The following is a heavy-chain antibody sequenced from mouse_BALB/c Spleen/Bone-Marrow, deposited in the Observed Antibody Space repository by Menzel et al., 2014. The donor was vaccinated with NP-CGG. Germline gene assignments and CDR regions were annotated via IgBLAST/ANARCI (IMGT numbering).Heavy chain of an antibody. J-gene: IGHJ2*01. CDR1: GFNIKDYY. D-gene: IGHD1-1*01. CDR3: TRWVYYGSSYFDY. Sequence: EVKLQESGAEFVRPGALVKLSCNASGFNIKDYYMRWVKQRPEQGLEWIGWIDPENGNTIYDPKFPGKASITADTSSNTAYLQLSSLTSEDTAVHYCTRWVYYGSSYFDYWGQGTTLTVSS. CDR2: IDPENGNT. V-gene: IGHV14-1*02.